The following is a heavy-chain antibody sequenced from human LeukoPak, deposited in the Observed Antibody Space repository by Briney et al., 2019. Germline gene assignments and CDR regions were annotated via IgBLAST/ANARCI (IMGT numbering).Heavy chain of an antibody. Sequence: AGGSLRLSCAASGFTVSSNYMSWVRQAPGKGVEWVSVIYSGGSTYYADSVKGRFTISRDNSKNTLYLQMNSLRAEDTAVYYCAGAPGLWDSLDYWGQGTLVTVSS. CDR1: GFTVSSNY. D-gene: IGHD1-26*01. J-gene: IGHJ4*02. CDR2: IYSGGST. CDR3: AGAPGLWDSLDY. V-gene: IGHV3-66*01.